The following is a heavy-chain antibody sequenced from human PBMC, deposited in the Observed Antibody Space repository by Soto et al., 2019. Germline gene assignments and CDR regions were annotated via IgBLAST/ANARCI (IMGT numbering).Heavy chain of an antibody. J-gene: IGHJ5*02. CDR2: ISVYNGNK. CDR3: ARDCSGGSCATAS. V-gene: IGHV1-18*01. D-gene: IGHD2-15*01. CDR1: GYTFSSYG. Sequence: QVQLVQSGAEVKKPGASVKVSCKASGYTFSSYGISWVRQGPGQGLEWMGWISVYNGNKMYAQKFQGRVTMTTDTSTSTAYRELRSLRSDDTAVYYCARDCSGGSCATASWGQGTLVTVSS.